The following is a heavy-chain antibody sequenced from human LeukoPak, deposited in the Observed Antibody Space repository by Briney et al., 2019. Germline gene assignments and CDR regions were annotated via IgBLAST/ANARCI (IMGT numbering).Heavy chain of an antibody. D-gene: IGHD5-18*01. Sequence: PGGSLRLSCAASGFTFSNSAMSWVRQAPGKGLEWVSTLSGSGITTYYADSVKGRFTISRDNSKNSLYLQMNSLRAEDTAVYYCARGLDAPAMVTVYWGQGTLVTVSS. V-gene: IGHV3-23*01. CDR1: GFTFSNSA. CDR2: LSGSGITT. J-gene: IGHJ4*02. CDR3: ARGLDAPAMVTVY.